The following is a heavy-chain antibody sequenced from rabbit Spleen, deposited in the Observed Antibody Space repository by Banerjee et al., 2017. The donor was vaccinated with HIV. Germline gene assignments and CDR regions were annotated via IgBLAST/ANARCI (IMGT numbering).Heavy chain of an antibody. Sequence: QSLEESGGDLVKPGASLTLTCTASGVSFSSSSYMCWVRQAPGKGLEWIACINIVTGKSVYASWAKGRFTMSRTSSTTVTLQMTSLTAADTAIYFCARDLVAVIGWNFNLWGQGTLVTVS. CDR3: ARDLVAVIGWNFNL. CDR2: INIVTGKS. V-gene: IGHV1S40*01. D-gene: IGHD1-1*01. CDR1: GVSFSSSSY. J-gene: IGHJ4*01.